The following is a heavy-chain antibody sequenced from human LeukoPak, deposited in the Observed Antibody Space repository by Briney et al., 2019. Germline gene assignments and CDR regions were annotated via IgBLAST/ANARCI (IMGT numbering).Heavy chain of an antibody. J-gene: IGHJ4*02. CDR3: ARSYGSGNYFDY. Sequence: KPSETLSLTCTVSGGSVSSGSYYWSWIRQPPGKGLEWIGYIYYSGSTNYNPSLKSRVTISVDTSKNQFSLKLSSVTAADTAVYYCARSYGSGNYFDYWGQGTLVTVSS. V-gene: IGHV4-61*01. D-gene: IGHD3-10*01. CDR2: IYYSGST. CDR1: GGSVSSGSYY.